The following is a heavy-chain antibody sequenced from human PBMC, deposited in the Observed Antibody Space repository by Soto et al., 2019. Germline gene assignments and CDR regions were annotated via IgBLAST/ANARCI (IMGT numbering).Heavy chain of an antibody. CDR2: ISRNIGTI. CDR1: GFTFDEYA. Sequence: SGGSLRLSCAVSGFTFDEYAMHWVRQAPGKGLEWVSGISRNIGTIDYANSVKGRFTISRDNAKNSLYLQMNSLRPEDTAFYYCAKDYGGSGGGWYGYFDYWGQGALVTVSS. V-gene: IGHV3-9*01. J-gene: IGHJ4*02. CDR3: AKDYGGSGGGWYGYFDY. D-gene: IGHD6-19*01.